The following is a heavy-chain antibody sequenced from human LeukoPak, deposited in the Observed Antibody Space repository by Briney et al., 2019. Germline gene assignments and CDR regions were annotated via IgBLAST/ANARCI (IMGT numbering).Heavy chain of an antibody. CDR3: TKGGSYAPLDY. J-gene: IGHJ4*02. CDR1: GFTVSSNY. Sequence: PGGSLRLSCAASGFTVSSNYMSWVRQAPGKGLEWVSVIYSGGSTYYADSVKGRFTISRDNSKNTLYLQMNSLRAEDTAIYYCTKGGSYAPLDYWGQGTLVTVSS. D-gene: IGHD1-26*01. CDR2: IYSGGST. V-gene: IGHV3-66*01.